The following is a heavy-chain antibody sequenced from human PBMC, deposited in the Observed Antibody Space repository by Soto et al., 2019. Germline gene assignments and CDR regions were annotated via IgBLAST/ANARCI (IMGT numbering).Heavy chain of an antibody. Sequence: SETLCLTCTVAGGSISSYYWSWIRQPPGKGLEWIGYIYYSGSTNYNPSLKSRVTISVDTSKNQFSLKLSSVTAADTAVYYCARGIQLWLDYWGQGTLVTVSS. CDR1: GGSISSYY. D-gene: IGHD5-18*01. J-gene: IGHJ4*02. CDR2: IYYSGST. V-gene: IGHV4-59*01. CDR3: ARGIQLWLDY.